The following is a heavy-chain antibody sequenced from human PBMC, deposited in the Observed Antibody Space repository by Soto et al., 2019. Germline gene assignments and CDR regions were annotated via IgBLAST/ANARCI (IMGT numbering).Heavy chain of an antibody. CDR3: AKGDRSYCGADCYSDH. D-gene: IGHD2-21*02. V-gene: IGHV3-23*01. CDR2: ISGSGGTT. CDR1: GFTFNKYA. J-gene: IGHJ5*02. Sequence: EVQLLGSGGGLVQPGGSLRLSCAASGFTFNKYAMNWVHQAPGMGLEWVSGISGSGGTTYYADSVKGRFTISRDNSRNTLYLQMISLRAGVTAVYYCAKGDRSYCGADCYSDHWGQGTLVTVSS.